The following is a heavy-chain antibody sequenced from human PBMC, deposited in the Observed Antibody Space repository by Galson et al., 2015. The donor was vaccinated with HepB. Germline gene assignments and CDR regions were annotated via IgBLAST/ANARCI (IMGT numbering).Heavy chain of an antibody. CDR1: GFTLSTYG. CDR2: IWYDESNS. CDR3: ARDRGNSGTYYCGMDV. J-gene: IGHJ6*02. V-gene: IGHV3-33*01. D-gene: IGHD1-26*01. Sequence: SLRLSCAVSGFTLSTYGMHWVRQAPGKGLEWVAVIWYDESNSYYADSVKGRFTISRDISKSTLYLQMNSLRVEDTALYYCARDRGNSGTYYCGMDVWGQGTTVTASS.